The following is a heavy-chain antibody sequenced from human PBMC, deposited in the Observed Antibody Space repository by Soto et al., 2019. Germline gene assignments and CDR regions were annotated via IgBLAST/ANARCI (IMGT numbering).Heavy chain of an antibody. J-gene: IGHJ4*01. Sequence: TLSLTCTVSGGSISSGGYYWCWIRQHPGKGLEWIGYIYCSGSTYYHPSLKSRVTISVDTSKNQFSLKLSSVPAADTAVYNCARVLPYYYDSSGPRGFLDYWGHGTLGAVSS. CDR1: GGSISSGGYY. CDR2: IYCSGST. CDR3: ARVLPYYYDSSGPRGFLDY. V-gene: IGHV4-31*03. D-gene: IGHD3-22*01.